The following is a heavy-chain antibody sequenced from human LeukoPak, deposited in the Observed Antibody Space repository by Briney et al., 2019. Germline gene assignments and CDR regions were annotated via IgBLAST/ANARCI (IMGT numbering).Heavy chain of an antibody. CDR2: INHSGST. Sequence: SETLSLTCAVYGGSFSSYYWSWLRQPPGKGLEWIGEINHSGSTNYNPSLKSRVTISVDTSKNQFSLKLSSVTAADTTAYYCAGGGPARMVRGVKRWFDPWGQGTLVTVSS. J-gene: IGHJ5*02. D-gene: IGHD3-10*01. CDR3: AGGGPARMVRGVKRWFDP. V-gene: IGHV4-34*01. CDR1: GGSFSSYY.